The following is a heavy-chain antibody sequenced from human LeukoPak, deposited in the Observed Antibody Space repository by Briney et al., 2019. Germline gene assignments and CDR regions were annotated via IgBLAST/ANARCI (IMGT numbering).Heavy chain of an antibody. Sequence: GGSLRLSCAASGFTFSSYAMHWVRQAPGKGLEWVAVISYDGSNKYYADSVKGRFTISRDNSKNTLYLQMNSLRAEDTAVYYCARGPQWELLWDFDYWGQGTLVTVSS. J-gene: IGHJ4*02. CDR1: GFTFSSYA. CDR3: ARGPQWELLWDFDY. CDR2: ISYDGSNK. D-gene: IGHD1-26*01. V-gene: IGHV3-30-3*01.